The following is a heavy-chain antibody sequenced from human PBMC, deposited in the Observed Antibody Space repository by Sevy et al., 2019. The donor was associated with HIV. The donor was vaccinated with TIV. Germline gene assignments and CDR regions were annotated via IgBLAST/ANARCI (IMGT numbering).Heavy chain of an antibody. J-gene: IGHJ4*02. CDR1: GGSISSGSYY. V-gene: IGHV4-61*02. D-gene: IGHD6-19*01. CDR2: FYTSGST. Sequence: SETLSLTCTVSGGSISSGSYYWSWIRQPAGKGLEWIGRFYTSGSTDYNPSLKSRVIMSVDPSKNQFSLKLSSVTAADTAVYYCAGRIAVAAFDYWGQGNLVTVSS. CDR3: AGRIAVAAFDY.